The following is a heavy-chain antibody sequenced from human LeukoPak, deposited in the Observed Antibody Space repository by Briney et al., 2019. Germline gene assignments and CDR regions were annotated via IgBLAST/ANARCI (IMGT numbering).Heavy chain of an antibody. Sequence: GESLKISCKGSGYTFTSYGISWVRQAPGQGLEWMGWISAHNGNTNYAQKLQGRVTMTTDTSTSTAYMELRSLRSDDTAVYYCAGGDPDVVINDFDYWGQGTLVTVSS. CDR2: ISAHNGNT. CDR3: AGGDPDVVINDFDY. V-gene: IGHV1-18*01. J-gene: IGHJ4*02. D-gene: IGHD3-22*01. CDR1: GYTFTSYG.